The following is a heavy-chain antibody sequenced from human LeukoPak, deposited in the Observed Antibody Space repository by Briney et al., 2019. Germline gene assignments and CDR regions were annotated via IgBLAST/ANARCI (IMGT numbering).Heavy chain of an antibody. Sequence: PGRSLRLSCAAAGFTFSSYGMHWVRQAPGKGLEWVAFIRYDGSNKYYADSVKGRFTISRDNSKNTLYLQMNSLRAEDTAVYYCAKDRGYCSSTSCYYNWFDPWGQGTLVTVSS. J-gene: IGHJ5*02. D-gene: IGHD2-2*01. CDR2: IRYDGSNK. V-gene: IGHV3-30*02. CDR1: GFTFSSYG. CDR3: AKDRGYCSSTSCYYNWFDP.